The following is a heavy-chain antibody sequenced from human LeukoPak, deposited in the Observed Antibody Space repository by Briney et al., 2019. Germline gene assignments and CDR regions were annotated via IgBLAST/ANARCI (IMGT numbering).Heavy chain of an antibody. J-gene: IGHJ4*02. D-gene: IGHD3-10*01. CDR3: ARGGSVVRGIFEFYFDD. V-gene: IGHV1-18*01. Sequence: GASVKVSCKASGYTFTSYGISWVRQAPGQGLEWMGWLDTYNGDTIYARKFQGRVTMTTDTSTNTAYMELRSLKSDDTAVYSCARGGSVVRGIFEFYFDDWGQGTLVTVSS. CDR1: GYTFTSYG. CDR2: LDTYNGDT.